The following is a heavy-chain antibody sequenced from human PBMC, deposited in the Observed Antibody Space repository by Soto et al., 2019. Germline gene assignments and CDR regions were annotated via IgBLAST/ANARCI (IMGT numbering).Heavy chain of an antibody. CDR2: IYYSGST. V-gene: IGHV4-59*01. CDR1: GGSISSYY. J-gene: IGHJ6*03. D-gene: IGHD3-3*01. CDR3: ARGNDFWSGYYNDYYYMDV. Sequence: PSETLSLTCTVSGGSISSYYWSWIRQPPGKGLEWIGYIYYSGSTNYNPSLKSRVTISVDTSKNQFSLKLSSVTAADTAVYYCARGNDFWSGYYNDYYYMDVWGKGTTVTVSS.